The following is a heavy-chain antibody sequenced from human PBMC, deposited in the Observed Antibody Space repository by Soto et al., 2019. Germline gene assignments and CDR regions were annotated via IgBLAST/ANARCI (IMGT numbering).Heavy chain of an antibody. CDR1: GFTFSSYA. D-gene: IGHD2-15*01. V-gene: IGHV3-30-3*01. CDR2: ISYDGSNK. Sequence: QVQLVESGGGVVQPGRSLRLSCAASGFTFSSYAMHWVRQAPGKGLEWVGVISYDGSNKYYADSVKGRFTISRDNSKNTLYLQMNSLRAEDTAVYYCARVPSSSGRAHFDYWGQGTLGTVSS. CDR3: ARVPSSSGRAHFDY. J-gene: IGHJ4*02.